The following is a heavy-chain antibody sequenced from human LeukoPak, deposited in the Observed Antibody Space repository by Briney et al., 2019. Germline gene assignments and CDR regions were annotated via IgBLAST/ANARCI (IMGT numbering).Heavy chain of an antibody. CDR3: ARRGIVVVPAAIRTFDI. V-gene: IGHV4-39*01. CDR1: GGSISSSSYY. D-gene: IGHD2-2*02. CDR2: IYYSGST. J-gene: IGHJ3*02. Sequence: SETLSLTCTVSGGSISSSSYYWGWIRQPPGKGLEWIGSIYYSGSTYYNPSLKSRVTISVDTSKNQFSLKLSSVTAADTAAYYCARRGIVVVPAAIRTFDIWGQGTMVTVSS.